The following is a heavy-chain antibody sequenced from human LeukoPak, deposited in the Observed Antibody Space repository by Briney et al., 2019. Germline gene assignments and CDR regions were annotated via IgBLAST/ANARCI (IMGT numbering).Heavy chain of an antibody. J-gene: IGHJ4*02. V-gene: IGHV4-59*08. CDR3: ARRGVEQHRLYYFDY. Sequence: PSETLSLTCTVSGGSISSYYWSWIRQPPGKGLEWIGYIYYSGSTNYNPSLKSRVTISVDTSKNQFSLKLSSVTAADTAVYYCARRGVEQHRLYYFDYWGQGTLGTVSS. CDR2: IYYSGST. CDR1: GGSISSYY. D-gene: IGHD6-13*01.